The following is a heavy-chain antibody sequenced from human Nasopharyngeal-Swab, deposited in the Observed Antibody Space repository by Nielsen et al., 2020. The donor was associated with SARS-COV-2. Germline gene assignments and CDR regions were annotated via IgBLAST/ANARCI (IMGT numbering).Heavy chain of an antibody. CDR2: IGTAGDT. V-gene: IGHV3-13*01. J-gene: IGHJ6*02. D-gene: IGHD5-18*01. CDR3: ARSRTAMTSPYYCYGMDV. Sequence: GGSLRLSCAASGFTFSSYDMHWVRQATGKGLEWVSAIGTAGDTYYPGSVKGRFTISREDAKNSLYLQMNSLRAGDTAVYYCARSRTAMTSPYYCYGMDVWGQGTTVTVSS. CDR1: GFTFSSYD.